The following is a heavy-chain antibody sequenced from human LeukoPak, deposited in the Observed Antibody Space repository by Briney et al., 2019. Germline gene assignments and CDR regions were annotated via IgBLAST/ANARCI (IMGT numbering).Heavy chain of an antibody. CDR1: GYTFTTYY. J-gene: IGHJ4*02. Sequence: GASVIVSCTPSGYTFTTYYMHCVRQAPGHGLEWMGIINPSGGSTRYAQQFQGRITLTRDTSTSAVYMELSSLTSDDTAVYYCARGGMGIQLWSFDYWGRGTLVTVSS. CDR2: INPSGGST. CDR3: ARGGMGIQLWSFDY. V-gene: IGHV1-46*01. D-gene: IGHD5-18*01.